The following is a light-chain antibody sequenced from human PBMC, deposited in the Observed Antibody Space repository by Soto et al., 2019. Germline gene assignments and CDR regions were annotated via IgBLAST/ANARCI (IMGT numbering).Light chain of an antibody. CDR1: SSDVGGYNY. Sequence: QSALTQPASVSGSPGQSITISCTGTSSDVGGYNYVSWYQPHPGKAPKLMIYDVSNRPSGVSNRFSGSKSGNTASLTSSGLQAEDEADYYCSSYTSSSTLRVFGTGTKVTVL. J-gene: IGLJ1*01. V-gene: IGLV2-14*01. CDR3: SSYTSSSTLRV. CDR2: DVS.